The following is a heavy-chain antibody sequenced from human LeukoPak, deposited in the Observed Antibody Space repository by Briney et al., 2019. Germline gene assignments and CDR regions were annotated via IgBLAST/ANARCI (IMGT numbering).Heavy chain of an antibody. D-gene: IGHD3-22*01. Sequence: PGRSLRLSCVASGFTFSSYPMHWVRQAPGKGLEWVAVIGYDGVNKYYADSVRGRFTISRDDSKNTLYLQMNSLRGEDTAVYYCARDFLIGAPDYFDYWGKGTLVSVSS. CDR1: GFTFSSYP. CDR2: IGYDGVNK. CDR3: ARDFLIGAPDYFDY. J-gene: IGHJ4*02. V-gene: IGHV3-30-3*01.